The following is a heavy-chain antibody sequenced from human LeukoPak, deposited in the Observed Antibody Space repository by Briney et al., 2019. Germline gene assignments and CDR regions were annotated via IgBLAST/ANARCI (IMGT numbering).Heavy chain of an antibody. D-gene: IGHD3-16*02. Sequence: GASVKVSCKASGYTFTSYGISWVRQAPGRGLEWMGWISAYNGNTNYAQKLQGRVTMTTDTSTSTAYMELRSLRSDDTTVYYCARDGPQDYDYVWGSYRYTKSARYYFDYWGQGTLVTVSS. CDR2: ISAYNGNT. CDR3: ARDGPQDYDYVWGSYRYTKSARYYFDY. CDR1: GYTFTSYG. J-gene: IGHJ4*02. V-gene: IGHV1-18*01.